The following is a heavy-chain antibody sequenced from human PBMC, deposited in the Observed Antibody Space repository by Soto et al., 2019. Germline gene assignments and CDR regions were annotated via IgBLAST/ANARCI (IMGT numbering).Heavy chain of an antibody. CDR1: GYTFTHYA. CDR2: INAGSGNT. V-gene: IGHV1-3*01. D-gene: IGHD6-13*01. Sequence: QVQLVQSGAEVKKPGASVKVSCTASGYTFTHYAIHWVRHAPGQRLEWMGFINAGSGNTKYSQTFQGRLTFTKDTSASTAYMDLSSLRSEDTAIYYCARGLAAAGAWGQGTLVTGSS. CDR3: ARGLAAAGA. J-gene: IGHJ5*02.